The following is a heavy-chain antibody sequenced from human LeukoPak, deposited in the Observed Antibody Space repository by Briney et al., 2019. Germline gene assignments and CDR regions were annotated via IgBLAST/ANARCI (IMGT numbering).Heavy chain of an antibody. CDR2: IYPGDSDT. CDR1: GYSFTSYW. D-gene: IGHD6-13*01. Sequence: GESLKISCKGSGYSFTSYWIGWVRQMPAKGLEWMGIIYPGDSDTRYSPSFQGQVTISADKFISTAYLQWSSLKTSDTAMYYCARRAKYSSTAFYYMDVWGKGTTVTVSS. CDR3: ARRAKYSSTAFYYMDV. V-gene: IGHV5-51*01. J-gene: IGHJ6*03.